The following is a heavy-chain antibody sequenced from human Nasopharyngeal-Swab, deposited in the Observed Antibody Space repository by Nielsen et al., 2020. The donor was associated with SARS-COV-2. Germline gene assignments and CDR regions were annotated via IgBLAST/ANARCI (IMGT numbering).Heavy chain of an antibody. V-gene: IGHV3-7*01. Sequence: GESLKISCAASGFTFSSYWMGWVRQAPGKGLEWVAHIKQSGSGQYYVDSVKGRFTISRDNPKNSLSLQMNSLRAEDTAVYYCARYCSTTSCPRGFDYWGQGTLVTVSS. CDR3: ARYCSTTSCPRGFDY. CDR2: IKQSGSGQ. CDR1: GFTFSSYW. D-gene: IGHD2-2*01. J-gene: IGHJ4*02.